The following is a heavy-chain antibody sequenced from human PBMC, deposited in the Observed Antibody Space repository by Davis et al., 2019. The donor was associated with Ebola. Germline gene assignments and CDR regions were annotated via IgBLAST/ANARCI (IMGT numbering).Heavy chain of an antibody. CDR2: IYYSGST. CDR3: ARGGNSHYYVSSGYYSSYWYFDL. CDR1: GGSISSYY. J-gene: IGHJ2*01. D-gene: IGHD3-22*01. Sequence: SETLSLTCTVSGGSISSYYWSWIRQPPGKGLEWIGYIYYSGSTNYHPSLKSRVTISVDTSKNKFSLKLSSVSAAATAVYYCARGGNSHYYVSSGYYSSYWYFDLWGRGTLVTVSS. V-gene: IGHV4-59*01.